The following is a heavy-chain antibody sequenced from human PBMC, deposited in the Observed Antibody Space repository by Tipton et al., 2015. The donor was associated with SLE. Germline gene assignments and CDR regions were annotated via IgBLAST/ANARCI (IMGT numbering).Heavy chain of an antibody. J-gene: IGHJ1*01. V-gene: IGHV4-38-2*01. CDR2: IYHYGRT. CDR1: GYSISSGYY. D-gene: IGHD2-15*01. CDR3: ARMSCSGGSCYFASLAEYFQH. Sequence: TLSLTCAVSGYSISSGYYWGWIRQPPGRGLEWIANIYHYGRTYYNPSLKSRVTISVDTSKNQFSRKMSSVTAADTAVYYCARMSCSGGSCYFASLAEYFQHWGQGTLVTVSS.